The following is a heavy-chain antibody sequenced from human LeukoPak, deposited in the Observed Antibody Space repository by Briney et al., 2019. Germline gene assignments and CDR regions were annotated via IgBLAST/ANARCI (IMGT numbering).Heavy chain of an antibody. D-gene: IGHD3-22*01. CDR3: AREESGPGYYDSSGYYR. CDR2: IYYSGST. CDR1: GGSTSSGDYY. Sequence: SQTLSLTCTVSGGSTSSGDYYWSWIRQPPGKGLEWIGYIYYSGSTYYNPSLKSRVTISVDTSKNQFSLKLSSVTAADTAVYYCAREESGPGYYDSSGYYRWGQGTLVTVSS. J-gene: IGHJ4*02. V-gene: IGHV4-30-4*01.